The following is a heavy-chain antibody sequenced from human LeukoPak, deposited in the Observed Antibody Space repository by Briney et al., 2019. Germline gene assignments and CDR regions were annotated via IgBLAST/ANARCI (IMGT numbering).Heavy chain of an antibody. V-gene: IGHV3-64*05. CDR2: IGPNGAST. CDR3: VKDLTGTWSFDY. CDR1: RFIFSNHF. D-gene: IGHD3-9*01. J-gene: IGHJ4*02. Sequence: GGSLRLSCSTSRFIFSNHFMHWVRQAPGKGLEYVSSIGPNGASTLYADSVKGRFTISRDNSRNALYVQLTSLRLEDTALYYCVKDLTGTWSFDYWGQGTLVTVSS.